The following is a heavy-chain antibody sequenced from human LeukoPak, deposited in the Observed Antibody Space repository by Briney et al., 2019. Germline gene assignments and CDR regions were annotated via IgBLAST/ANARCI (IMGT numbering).Heavy chain of an antibody. J-gene: IGHJ4*02. D-gene: IGHD2-15*01. V-gene: IGHV3-23*01. CDR2: ISGSGDTT. CDR3: ASEPRSTVVVVLDY. Sequence: GGSLRLSCAAPGFTFSSYAMSWVRQAPGKGLEWVSAISGSGDTTYYADSVKGRFTISRDNSKDTLYLQVNTLRAEDTALYYCASEPRSTVVVVLDYWGQGTLVTVSS. CDR1: GFTFSSYA.